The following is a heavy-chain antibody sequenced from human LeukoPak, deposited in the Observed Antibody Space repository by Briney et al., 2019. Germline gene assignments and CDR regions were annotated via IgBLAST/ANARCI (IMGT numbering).Heavy chain of an antibody. D-gene: IGHD4-17*01. J-gene: IGHJ4*02. Sequence: HSGGSLRLSCSASGFTFDDNAVSWVRQAPGRGLEWVGFIRSKAFGGTPEYAASVRGRLTISRDDSKSIAYLQMNSLKTEDTAVYYCTRNTVTVHFDYWSQGTLVTVSS. CDR1: GFTFDDNA. CDR2: IRSKAFGGTP. V-gene: IGHV3-49*04. CDR3: TRNTVTVHFDY.